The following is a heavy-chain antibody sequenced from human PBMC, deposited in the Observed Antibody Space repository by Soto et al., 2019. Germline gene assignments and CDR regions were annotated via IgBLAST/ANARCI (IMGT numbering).Heavy chain of an antibody. CDR2: IYYSGST. Sequence: SETLSLTCTVSGGSISSGGYYWSWIRQHPGKGLEWIGYIYYSGSTYYNPSLKSRVTISVDTSKNQFSLKLSSVTAADTAVYYCARGQLLIYGMDVWGQGTTVTVSS. V-gene: IGHV4-31*03. CDR1: GGSISSGGYY. D-gene: IGHD2-2*01. J-gene: IGHJ6*02. CDR3: ARGQLLIYGMDV.